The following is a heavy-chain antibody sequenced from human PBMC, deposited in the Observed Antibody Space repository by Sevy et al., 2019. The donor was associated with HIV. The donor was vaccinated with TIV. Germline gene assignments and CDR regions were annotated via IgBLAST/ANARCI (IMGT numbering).Heavy chain of an antibody. V-gene: IGHV3-30*03. D-gene: IGHD3-10*01. CDR1: GFTFSSYG. CDR2: ISYDGSNK. Sequence: GGSLRLSCAASGFTFSSYGMHWVRQAPGKGLEWVAVISYDGSNKYYADSVKGRFTISRDNAKNSLYLQMRSLRVEDTAMYYCASDYSWGQGTLVTVSS. CDR3: ASDYS. J-gene: IGHJ5*02.